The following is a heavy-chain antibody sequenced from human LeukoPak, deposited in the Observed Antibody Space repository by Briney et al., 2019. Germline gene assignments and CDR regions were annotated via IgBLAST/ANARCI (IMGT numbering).Heavy chain of an antibody. V-gene: IGHV4-34*01. CDR1: GGSFSGYY. CDR2: INHSGST. J-gene: IGHJ4*02. Sequence: SETLSLTCAVYGGSFSGYYWSWIRQPPGKGLEWIGEINHSGSTNYNPSLKSRVTISADTSKNQFSLKLSSVTAADTAVYYCARGPRGATVTTKRELDYWGQGTLVTVSS. D-gene: IGHD4-17*01. CDR3: ARGPRGATVTTKRELDY.